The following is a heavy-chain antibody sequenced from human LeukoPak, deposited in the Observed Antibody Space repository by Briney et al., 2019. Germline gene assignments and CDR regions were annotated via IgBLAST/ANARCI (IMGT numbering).Heavy chain of an antibody. J-gene: IGHJ2*01. CDR1: GGSISSGGYY. Sequence: SETLSLTCTVSGGSISSGGYYWSWIRQPPGKGLEWIGYIYHSGSTYYNPSLKSRVTISVDTSKNQFSLKLSSVTAADTAVYYCARIPPWGYGGNSGYFDLWGRGTLVTVSS. CDR2: IYHSGST. D-gene: IGHD4-23*01. CDR3: ARIPPWGYGGNSGYFDL. V-gene: IGHV4-30-2*01.